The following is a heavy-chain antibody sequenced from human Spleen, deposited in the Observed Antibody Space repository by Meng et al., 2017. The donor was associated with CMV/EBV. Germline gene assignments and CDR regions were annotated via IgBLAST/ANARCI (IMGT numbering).Heavy chain of an antibody. CDR3: ARVTDFWSTPWGFDP. J-gene: IGHJ5*01. Sequence: GYSFSDYYMHWVRQTPGEGLEWMGWINANSGDTNYAVRFQGRVTMTRDTAITTAYMELSSLRADDTAFYYCARVTDFWSTPWGFDPWGQGTLVTVSS. CDR2: INANSGDT. CDR1: GYSFSDYY. V-gene: IGHV1-2*02. D-gene: IGHD3-3*01.